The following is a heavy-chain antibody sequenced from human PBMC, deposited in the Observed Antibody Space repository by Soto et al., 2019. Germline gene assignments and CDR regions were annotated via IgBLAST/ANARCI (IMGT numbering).Heavy chain of an antibody. CDR1: GFTFDDYA. CDR3: AKESGAVATFDY. D-gene: IGHD6-19*01. CDR2: ISWNSGSI. J-gene: IGHJ4*02. Sequence: GGSLRLSCAASGFTFDDYAMHWVRQAPGKGLELVSGISWNSGSIGYADSVKGRFTISRDNAKNSLYLQMNSLRAEATALYYCAKESGAVATFDYWGQGTLVTVSS. V-gene: IGHV3-9*01.